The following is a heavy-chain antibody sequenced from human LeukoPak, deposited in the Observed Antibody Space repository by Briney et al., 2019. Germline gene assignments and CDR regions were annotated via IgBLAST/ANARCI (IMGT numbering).Heavy chain of an antibody. CDR2: IYYSGST. J-gene: IGHJ5*02. V-gene: IGHV4-39*01. D-gene: IGHD3-10*01. Sequence: PSETLSLTCTVSGGSISSSSYYWGWIRQPPGKGLGWIGSIYYSGSTYYNPSLKSRVTISVDTSKNQFSLKLSSVTAADTAVYYCARLVVRGDWFDPWGQGTLVTVSS. CDR1: GGSISSSSYY. CDR3: ARLVVRGDWFDP.